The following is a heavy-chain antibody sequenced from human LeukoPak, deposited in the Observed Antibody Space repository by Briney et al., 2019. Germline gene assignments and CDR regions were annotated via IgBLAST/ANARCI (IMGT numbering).Heavy chain of an antibody. CDR3: AREVFYYGSGSPLFDP. CDR1: GYTFTGYY. J-gene: IGHJ5*02. CDR2: INPNSGGT. D-gene: IGHD3-10*01. V-gene: IGHV1-2*02. Sequence: AASVKVSCKASGYTFTGYYMHWVRQAPGQGLEWMGWINPNSGGTNYAQKFQGRVTMTRDTSISTAYMELSRLRSDDTAVYYCAREVFYYGSGSPLFDPWGQGTLVTVSS.